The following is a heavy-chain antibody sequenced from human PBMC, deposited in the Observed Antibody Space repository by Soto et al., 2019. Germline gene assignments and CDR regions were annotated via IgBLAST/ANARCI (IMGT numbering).Heavy chain of an antibody. V-gene: IGHV3-23*01. CDR2: ISGSGGST. CDR3: AKNEKYSYGFDY. J-gene: IGHJ4*02. Sequence: EVQLLESGGGLVQPGGSLRLSCAASGFTFSSYATSLVRQAPGKGLEWVSAISGSGGSTYYADSVKGRFTISRDNSKNTLYLQMNSLRAEDTAVYYCAKNEKYSYGFDYWGQGTLVTVSS. CDR1: GFTFSSYA. D-gene: IGHD5-18*01.